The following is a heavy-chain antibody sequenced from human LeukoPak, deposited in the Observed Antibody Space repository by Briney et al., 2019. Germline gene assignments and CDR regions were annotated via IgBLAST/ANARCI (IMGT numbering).Heavy chain of an antibody. V-gene: IGHV3-23*01. Sequence: GGSLRLSCAASGFTFSNYAMSWVRQAPGKGLGWVSTIGGSGDPTYYADSVKGRFTISRDNSRNTLYLQMNSLRPEVTAVYYCAKQIVVAGAYYFDYWGQGTLVTVSS. CDR2: IGGSGDPT. D-gene: IGHD2-21*01. CDR1: GFTFSNYA. J-gene: IGHJ4*02. CDR3: AKQIVVAGAYYFDY.